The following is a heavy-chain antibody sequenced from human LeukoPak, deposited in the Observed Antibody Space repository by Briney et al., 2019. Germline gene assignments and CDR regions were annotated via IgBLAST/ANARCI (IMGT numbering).Heavy chain of an antibody. J-gene: IGHJ4*02. D-gene: IGHD6-19*01. CDR2: ISSDGGST. V-gene: IGHV3-64D*06. CDR3: VKSGIAVAGTYFDY. CDR1: GFTFSSYA. Sequence: SGGSLRLSCSASGFTFSSYAMRWVRQAPGKGLEYVSAISSDGGSTYYADSVKGRFTISRDNSKNTLYLQMSSLRAEDTAVYYCVKSGIAVAGTYFDYWGQGTLVTVSS.